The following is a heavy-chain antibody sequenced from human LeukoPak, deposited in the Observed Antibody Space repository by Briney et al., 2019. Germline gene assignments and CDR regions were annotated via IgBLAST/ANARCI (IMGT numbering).Heavy chain of an antibody. CDR1: GGSISSYY. CDR2: MYYSGST. J-gene: IGHJ4*02. V-gene: IGHV4-59*01. Sequence: SETLSLTCTVSGGSISSYYWSWIRQPPGKGLEWIGYMYYSGSTNYNPSLKSRLTISVDTSKNQFSLKLSSVTAADTAVYYCASLYSGSYDTGSFDYFNYWGQGTLVTVSS. D-gene: IGHD1-26*01. CDR3: ASLYSGSYDTGSFDYFNY.